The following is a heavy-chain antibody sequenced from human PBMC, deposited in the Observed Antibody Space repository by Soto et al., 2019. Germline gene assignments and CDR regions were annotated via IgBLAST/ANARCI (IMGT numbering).Heavy chain of an antibody. CDR3: ARVKDPWLLPNY. D-gene: IGHD3-22*01. V-gene: IGHV1-18*01. CDR2: ISAYNGNT. CDR1: GYTFTRYV. Sequence: AXVKVSCKASGYTFTRYVIRWLRQAPGQGLEWMGWISAYNGNTNYAQKLQGRVTMTTDTSTSTDYMELRSLRSDDTAVYYCARVKDPWLLPNYWGQGTLVTVSS. J-gene: IGHJ4*02.